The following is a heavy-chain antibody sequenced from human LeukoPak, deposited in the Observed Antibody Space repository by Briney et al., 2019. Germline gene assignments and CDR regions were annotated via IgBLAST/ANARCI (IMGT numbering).Heavy chain of an antibody. D-gene: IGHD3-10*01. V-gene: IGHV3-21*01. Sequence: PGGSLRLSCAASGFTFSSYSMNWVRQAPGKGLEWVSSISSSSSYIYYADSVKGRFTISRDNAKNSLYLQMNSLRAEDTAVYYCARVQATHYGSGRGAFDIWGQGTMVTVSS. CDR2: ISSSSSYI. CDR3: ARVQATHYGSGRGAFDI. J-gene: IGHJ3*02. CDR1: GFTFSSYS.